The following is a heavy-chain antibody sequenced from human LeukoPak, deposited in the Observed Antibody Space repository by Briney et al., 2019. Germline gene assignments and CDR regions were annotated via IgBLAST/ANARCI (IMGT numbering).Heavy chain of an antibody. CDR3: IRNNYYALGTHNFDY. CDR1: GASISTHLW. V-gene: IGHV4-4*02. J-gene: IGHJ4*01. D-gene: IGHD3-10*01. Sequence: SGTLSLTCAVSGASISTHLWWGWVRPPPGKGLEWVGEICHAGRTNYNPSLKSRVTISLDKSRNHFSLDLRSVTAAATAIYYCIRNNYYALGTHNFDYWGHGILVTVSP. CDR2: ICHAGRT.